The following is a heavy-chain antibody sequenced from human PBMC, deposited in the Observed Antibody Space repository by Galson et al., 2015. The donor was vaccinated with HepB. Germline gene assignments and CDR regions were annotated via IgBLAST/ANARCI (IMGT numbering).Heavy chain of an antibody. CDR2: ISSSSSTI. CDR1: GFTFSSYS. D-gene: IGHD3-10*01. Sequence: SLRLSCAASGFTFSSYSMNWVRQAPGKGLEWVSYISSSSSTIYYADSVKGRFTISRDNAKNSLYLQMNSLRAEDTAVYYCAKGGSNTWVRDAFDIWGQGTMVTISS. V-gene: IGHV3-48*01. J-gene: IGHJ3*02. CDR3: AKGGSNTWVRDAFDI.